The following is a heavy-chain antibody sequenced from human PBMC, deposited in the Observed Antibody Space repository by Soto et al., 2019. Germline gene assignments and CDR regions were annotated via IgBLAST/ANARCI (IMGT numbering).Heavy chain of an antibody. Sequence: GGSLRLSCAASGFNFNTYWMYWVRQAPGKGLEWVANMDTDGSRKNYVDSVKGRFIISRDNAKNSLFLQMNSLRADDTAVYYCGRVPLDGNYANGVDVWGQGTTVTVSS. CDR3: GRVPLDGNYANGVDV. CDR1: GFNFNTYW. CDR2: MDTDGSRK. D-gene: IGHD4-17*01. V-gene: IGHV3-7*03. J-gene: IGHJ6*02.